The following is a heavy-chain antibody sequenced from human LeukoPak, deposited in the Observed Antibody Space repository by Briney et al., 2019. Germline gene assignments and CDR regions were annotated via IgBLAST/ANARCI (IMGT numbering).Heavy chain of an antibody. V-gene: IGHV5-51*01. CDR1: GYTFTSYW. Sequence: GESLKISCKASGYTFTSYWIGWVRKMPGKGLEWMGIIYPGDSDTTYSPSFQGQVTISADNSITTAYLQWSSLKASDTAMYYCARRTSTMGDYWGQGTLVTVSS. CDR3: ARRTSTMGDY. D-gene: IGHD5-24*01. CDR2: IYPGDSDT. J-gene: IGHJ4*02.